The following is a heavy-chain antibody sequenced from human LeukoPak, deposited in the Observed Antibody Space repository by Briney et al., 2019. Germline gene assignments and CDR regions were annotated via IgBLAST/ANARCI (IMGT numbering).Heavy chain of an antibody. D-gene: IGHD1-26*01. V-gene: IGHV1-2*02. Sequence: VKVSCKASGYTFTGYYMHWVRQAPGQGLEWMGWINPNSGGTNYAQKFQGRVTMTRDTSISTAYMELKSLRSDDTAVYYCARVLSSYRGFDYWGQGTLVTVSS. CDR2: INPNSGGT. CDR3: ARVLSSYRGFDY. CDR1: GYTFTGYY. J-gene: IGHJ4*02.